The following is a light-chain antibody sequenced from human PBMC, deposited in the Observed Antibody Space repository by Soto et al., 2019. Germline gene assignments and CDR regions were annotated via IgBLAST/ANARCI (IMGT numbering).Light chain of an antibody. CDR1: QSVSSN. V-gene: IGKV3-15*01. CDR3: QRYNNWPLT. CDR2: GAS. Sequence: EIVMTQSPATLSVSPGERVTLSCRASQSVSSNLAWYQQRPGQAPRLLRYGASTRATGIPARFSGSRSGTEFTLTINSLQSEDFELYYCQRYNNWPLTFGGGTKGDIK. J-gene: IGKJ4*01.